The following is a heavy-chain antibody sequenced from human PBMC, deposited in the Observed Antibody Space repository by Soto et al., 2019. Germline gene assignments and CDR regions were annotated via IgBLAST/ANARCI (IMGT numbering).Heavy chain of an antibody. CDR3: ARIVNGYSYGLFYMDV. CDR1: GFSLSTSGMC. D-gene: IGHD5-18*01. Sequence: SGPTLVNPTPTLTLTCTFSGFSLSTSGMCVSWIRQPPGKALEWLARIDWDDDKYYSTSLKTRLTISKDTSKNQVVLTMTNMDPVDTATYYCARIVNGYSYGLFYMDVWGKGTTVTVSS. CDR2: IDWDDDK. J-gene: IGHJ6*03. V-gene: IGHV2-70*11.